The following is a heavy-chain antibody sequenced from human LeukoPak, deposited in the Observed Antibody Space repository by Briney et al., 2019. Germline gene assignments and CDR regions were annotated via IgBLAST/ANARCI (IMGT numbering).Heavy chain of an antibody. CDR2: INSEGSST. J-gene: IGHJ5*02. CDR1: GFTFSSYW. Sequence: GGSLRLSCAASGFTFSSYWMHWVRQAPGKGLVWVSRINSEGSSTSYADSVKGRFTISRENAKNTLYLKMNSLRAEDTAVYYCARDQYYYDSSGYFNWFDPWGQGTLVTVSS. CDR3: ARDQYYYDSSGYFNWFDP. V-gene: IGHV3-74*01. D-gene: IGHD3-22*01.